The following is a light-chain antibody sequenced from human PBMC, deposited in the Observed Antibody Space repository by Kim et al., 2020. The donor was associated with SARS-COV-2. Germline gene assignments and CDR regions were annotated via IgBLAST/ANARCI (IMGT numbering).Light chain of an antibody. V-gene: IGLV2-23*02. Sequence: QSALTQPASLSGSPGQSITISCSGTVSDVGTFSLISWYQQQPGKAPRLIIFDISHRPSGISGRFSGSKSGNTASLTISDLQPDDEADYFCCSFTMNVTWVFGGGTQLTVL. CDR1: VSDVGTFSL. J-gene: IGLJ3*02. CDR3: CSFTMNVTWV. CDR2: DIS.